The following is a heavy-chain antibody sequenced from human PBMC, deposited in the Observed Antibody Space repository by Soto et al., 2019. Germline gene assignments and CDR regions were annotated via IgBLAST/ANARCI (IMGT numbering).Heavy chain of an antibody. V-gene: IGHV1-18*01. Sequence: GSSVKVSCKASGYTFTSYGISWVRQAPGQGLEWMGWISAYNGNTNYAQKLQGRVTMTTDTSTSTAYMELRSLRSDDTAVYYCAREAALGSYDSSGYQDYWGQGTLVTVS. CDR3: AREAALGSYDSSGYQDY. CDR1: GYTFTSYG. CDR2: ISAYNGNT. D-gene: IGHD3-22*01. J-gene: IGHJ4*02.